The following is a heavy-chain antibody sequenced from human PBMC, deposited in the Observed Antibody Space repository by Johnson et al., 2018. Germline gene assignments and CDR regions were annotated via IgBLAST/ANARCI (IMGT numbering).Heavy chain of an antibody. J-gene: IGHJ3*01. V-gene: IGHV4-39*07. CDR3: ARTESGGWKLTGLDAFDV. CDR1: GDSIRSSSYY. CDR2: IYYSGGT. D-gene: IGHD2-15*01. Sequence: QVQLQESGPGLVTASETLSLTCSVSGDSIRSSSYYWGWIRQPPGKGLEWIGSIYYSGGTYYNPSLKSRVIISVDTSKNQFSLNLSSMTVADTAMYYCARTESGGWKLTGLDAFDVWGQGTRVTVSS.